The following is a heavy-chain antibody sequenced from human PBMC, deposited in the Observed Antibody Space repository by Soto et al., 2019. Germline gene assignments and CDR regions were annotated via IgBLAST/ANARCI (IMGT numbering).Heavy chain of an antibody. CDR2: IYYSGST. CDR1: GGSSSSSSYY. CDR3: MLGSGWKDFDY. Sequence: QLQLQESGPGLVKPSETLSLTCTVSGGSSSSSSYYWGWIRQPPGKGLEWIGSIYYSGSTYYNPSLKSRVTISVDTSKNQFSLKLSSVTAADTAVYYCMLGSGWKDFDYWGQGTLVTVSS. V-gene: IGHV4-39*01. J-gene: IGHJ4*02. D-gene: IGHD3-22*01.